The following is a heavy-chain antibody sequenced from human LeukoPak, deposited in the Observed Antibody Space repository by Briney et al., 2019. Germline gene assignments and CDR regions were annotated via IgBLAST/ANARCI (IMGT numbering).Heavy chain of an antibody. CDR2: IYHSGST. J-gene: IGHJ4*02. Sequence: SETLSLTCTVSGGSISSGGYYWSWIRQPPGKGLEWIGYIYHSGSTYYNPSLKSRVTISVDTSKNQFSLKLSSVTAADTAVYYCARGRRYFDWLTVWYFDYWGRGTLVTVSS. D-gene: IGHD3-9*01. V-gene: IGHV4-30-2*01. CDR3: ARGRRYFDWLTVWYFDY. CDR1: GGSISSGGYY.